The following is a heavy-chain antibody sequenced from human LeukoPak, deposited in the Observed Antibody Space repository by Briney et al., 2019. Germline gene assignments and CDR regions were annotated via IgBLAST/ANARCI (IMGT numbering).Heavy chain of an antibody. D-gene: IGHD6-6*01. Sequence: ASVKVSCRASGYTFTSYGISWVRQAPGQGLEWMGWISAYNGNTNYAQKPQGRVTMTTDTSTSTAYMELRSLRSDDTAVYYCALTSSSRTFDYWGQGTLVTVSS. CDR1: GYTFTSYG. V-gene: IGHV1-18*01. CDR2: ISAYNGNT. CDR3: ALTSSSRTFDY. J-gene: IGHJ4*02.